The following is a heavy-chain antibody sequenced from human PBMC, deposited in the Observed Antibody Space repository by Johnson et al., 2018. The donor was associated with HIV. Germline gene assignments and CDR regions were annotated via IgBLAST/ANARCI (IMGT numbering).Heavy chain of an antibody. J-gene: IGHJ3*02. CDR2: FSGSDVNI. V-gene: IGHV3-23*04. CDR3: ARALPAIVVPTVAFDI. D-gene: IGHD3-22*01. CDR1: GFTFSKYA. Sequence: HLVESGGGLVQPGGSLRLSCVASGFTFSKYAMTWVRQAPGEGLEWVSRFSGSDVNINDADSVKGRFTISRDNSKNTLYLQMNSLRAEDTAVYYCARALPAIVVPTVAFDIWGPGTMVTVSS.